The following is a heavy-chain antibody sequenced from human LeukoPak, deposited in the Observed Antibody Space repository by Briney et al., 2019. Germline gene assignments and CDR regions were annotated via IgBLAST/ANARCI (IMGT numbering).Heavy chain of an antibody. CDR1: GFTVSSNY. V-gene: IGHV3-66*02. J-gene: IGHJ4*02. Sequence: GGSLRRSCVASGFTVSSNYMSWVRQAPGKGLEWFSIIYSGGSTYYADSVKGRFTISRDNSKNTRYLQMNSLRPEDTAVYYCAGQEYSSSTDYWGQGTLVTVSS. CDR3: AGQEYSSSTDY. CDR2: IYSGGST. D-gene: IGHD6-6*01.